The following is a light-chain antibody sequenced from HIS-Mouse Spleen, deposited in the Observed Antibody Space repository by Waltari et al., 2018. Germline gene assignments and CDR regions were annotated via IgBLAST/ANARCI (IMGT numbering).Light chain of an antibody. Sequence: SYVLTQPPSVSVAPGKTARITWGGNNIGSKSVPWYQQKPGQAPVLVVYDDNDRPSGIPEGFSGSNSGNKATLTISGVEAGDEADYYCQVWDSSSDHRVFGGGTKLTVL. CDR3: QVWDSSSDHRV. J-gene: IGLJ3*02. CDR2: DDN. V-gene: IGLV3-21*03. CDR1: NIGSKS.